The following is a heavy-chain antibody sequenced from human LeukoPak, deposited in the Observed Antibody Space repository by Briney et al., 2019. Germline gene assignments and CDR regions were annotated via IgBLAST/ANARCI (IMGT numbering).Heavy chain of an antibody. D-gene: IGHD4-17*01. CDR3: AMSSSAVTTTSHYWWYFDL. Sequence: PGGSLRLSCAASGFTFSSSGMSWVRQAPGKGLEWVSAISGSGGSTYYADSVKGRFTISRDNSKNALYLQMNSRRAEDTAVYYCAMSSSAVTTTSHYWWYFDLWGRGTLVTVSS. J-gene: IGHJ2*01. V-gene: IGHV3-23*01. CDR2: ISGSGGST. CDR1: GFTFSSSG.